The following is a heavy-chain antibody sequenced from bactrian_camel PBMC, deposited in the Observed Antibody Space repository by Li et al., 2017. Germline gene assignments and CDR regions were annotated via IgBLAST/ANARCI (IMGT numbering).Heavy chain of an antibody. Sequence: QVQLVESGGGSVQAGGSLRLSCAASVSTAVASCMGWFRQAPGKEREGVAAITRDGRTVYADSVKGRFTISKDNTKNILYLQMNNLKPEDSATYRCAASWDVTAKAALGRIHNPTFGYWGEGTQVTVS. V-gene: IGHV3S55*01. CDR1: VSTAVASC. CDR3: AASWDVTAKAALGRIHNPTFGY. J-gene: IGHJ6*01. CDR2: ITRDGRT. D-gene: IGHD3*01.